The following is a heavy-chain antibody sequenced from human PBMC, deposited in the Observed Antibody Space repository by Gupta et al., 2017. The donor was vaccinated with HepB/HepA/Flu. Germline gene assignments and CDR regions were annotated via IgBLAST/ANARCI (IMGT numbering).Heavy chain of an antibody. V-gene: IGHV3-7*01. J-gene: IGHJ4*02. CDR3: ASHNSGYKY. D-gene: IGHD3-22*01. CDR2: IKQDGSEQ. Sequence: EVQLVESGGGLVQPGGSLSLFCAASGFTFSSDWMSWVRQAPGKGPEWVANIKQDGSEQYYVDSVKGRFTISRDNGKNSLYLQMNSLRVEDTAMYYCASHNSGYKYWGQGTLVTVSS. CDR1: GFTFSSDW.